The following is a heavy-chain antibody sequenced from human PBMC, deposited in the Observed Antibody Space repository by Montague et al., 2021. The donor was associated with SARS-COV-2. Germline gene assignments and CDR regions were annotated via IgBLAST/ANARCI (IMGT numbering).Heavy chain of an antibody. Sequence: SETLSLTCTVSGGSISSSSYYWGWIRQPPGKGLEWIGSIYYSGSTYYNPSLKSRVTISVDTSKNQFSLKLTTVTAADTALYYCARGYSSSYYGAWWFDPRGQGTLVTVSS. V-gene: IGHV4-39*07. CDR2: IYYSGST. CDR3: ARGYSSSYYGAWWFDP. D-gene: IGHD6-13*01. J-gene: IGHJ5*02. CDR1: GGSISSSSYY.